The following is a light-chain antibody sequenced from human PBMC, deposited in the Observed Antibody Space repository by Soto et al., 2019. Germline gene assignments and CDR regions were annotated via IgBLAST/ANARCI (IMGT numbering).Light chain of an antibody. CDR3: SSYVGDSAYA. CDR1: SSNVGSNT. J-gene: IGLJ1*01. CDR2: SDD. V-gene: IGLV1-44*01. Sequence: QSVLTQPPSASGTPGQRVTISCSGSSSNVGSNTVSWYQQLPGTAPKVLIYSDDQRPSGVPDRFSGSRSGSSASLAISGLQSGDEADYYCSSYVGDSAYAFGTGTKVTVL.